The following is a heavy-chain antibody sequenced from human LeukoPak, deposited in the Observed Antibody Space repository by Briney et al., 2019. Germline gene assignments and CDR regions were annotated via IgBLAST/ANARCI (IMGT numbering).Heavy chain of an antibody. Sequence: SGTLSLTCTVSGGSISSYYWSWIRQPPGKGLEWIGYIYYSGSTNYNPSLKSRVTISVDTSKNQFSLKLSSVTAADTAVYYCARSLEEDPYGSGSPDYWGEGTLVTVSS. J-gene: IGHJ4*02. CDR1: GGSISSYY. D-gene: IGHD3-10*01. V-gene: IGHV4-59*01. CDR3: ARSLEEDPYGSGSPDY. CDR2: IYYSGST.